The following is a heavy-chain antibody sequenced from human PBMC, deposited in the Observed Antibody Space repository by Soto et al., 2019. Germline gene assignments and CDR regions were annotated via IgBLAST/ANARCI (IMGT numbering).Heavy chain of an antibody. CDR2: IYYSGST. CDR3: AREAKDLGYCSGGSCYGMGYWYFDL. D-gene: IGHD2-15*01. CDR1: GGSISSGGYY. Sequence: QVQLQESGPGLVKPSQTLSLTCTVSGGSISSGGYYWSWIRQHTGKGLEWIGYIYYSGSTYYNPSLKSRVTISVDTSKNHLSLKLRSVTAADTAVYYCAREAKDLGYCSGGSCYGMGYWYFDLWGRGTLVTVSS. J-gene: IGHJ2*01. V-gene: IGHV4-31*03.